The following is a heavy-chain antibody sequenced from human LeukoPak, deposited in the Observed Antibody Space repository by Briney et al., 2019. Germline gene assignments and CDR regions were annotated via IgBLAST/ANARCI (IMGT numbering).Heavy chain of an antibody. V-gene: IGHV4-38-2*01. J-gene: IGHJ4*02. CDR2: IYHSGST. D-gene: IGHD3-22*01. CDR1: GYSISSGYY. CDR3: ARILSITMIVVVIPYYFDY. Sequence: PSETLSLTCAVSGYSISSGYYWGWIRQPPGKGLEWIGSIYHSGSTYYNPSLKSRVTISVDTSKNQFSLKLSSVTAADTAVSYCARILSITMIVVVIPYYFDYWGQGTLVTVSS.